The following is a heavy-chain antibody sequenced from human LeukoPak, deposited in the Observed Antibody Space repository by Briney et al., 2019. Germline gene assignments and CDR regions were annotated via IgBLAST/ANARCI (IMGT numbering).Heavy chain of an antibody. J-gene: IGHJ6*02. D-gene: IGHD3-10*01. Sequence: SETLSLTCTVSGGSISSGDYYWSWIRQPPGKGLEWIGYIYYSGSTYYNPSLKSRVTISVDTSKNQFSLKLSSVTAADTAVYYCARDRISGWFGESYYGMDVWGQGTAVTVSS. CDR3: ARDRISGWFGESYYGMDV. V-gene: IGHV4-30-4*01. CDR2: IYYSGST. CDR1: GGSISSGDYY.